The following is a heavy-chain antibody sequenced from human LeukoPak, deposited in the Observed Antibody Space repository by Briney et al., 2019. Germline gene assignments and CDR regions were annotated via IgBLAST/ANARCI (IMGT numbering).Heavy chain of an antibody. V-gene: IGHV4-59*08. D-gene: IGHD2-8*02. CDR3: ARHKTGGAYPLDY. Sequence: SETLSLTCTVSGGSMNTYFWSWIRQPPGKGLERIGHIPYSGCTTYNPSLKSRVTISVDVSKNQFSLKLSSVTAADTAVYYCARHKTGGAYPLDYWGQGTLVTVSS. CDR1: GGSMNTYF. J-gene: IGHJ4*02. CDR2: IPYSGCT.